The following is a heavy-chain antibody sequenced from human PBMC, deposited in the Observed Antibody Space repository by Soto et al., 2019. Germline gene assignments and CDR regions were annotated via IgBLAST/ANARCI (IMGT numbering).Heavy chain of an antibody. CDR2: ISYDGSNK. D-gene: IGHD6-19*01. CDR3: SRDSGWHYFDY. J-gene: IGHJ4*02. V-gene: IGHV3-30-3*01. Sequence: GGSLRLSCAASGFTFSSYAMHWVRQAPGKGLEWVAVISYDGSNKYYADSVKGRFTISRDNSKNTLYLQMNSLRAEDTAVYYCSRDSGWHYFDYWCQGTLVTVSS. CDR1: GFTFSSYA.